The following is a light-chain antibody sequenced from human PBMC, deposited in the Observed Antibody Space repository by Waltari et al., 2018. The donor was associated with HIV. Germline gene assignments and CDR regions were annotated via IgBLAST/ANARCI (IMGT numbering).Light chain of an antibody. Sequence: QSVLTQPPSSSGTPGQRLTISCSVSSSNVGSTTVTWYQHLPGAAPKLLILNTDERPSGVPDRFSGSKSGTSASLAISGLQSEDEADYYCAVWDDSLNAYVFGTGTTVTVL. CDR1: SSNVGSTT. CDR3: AVWDDSLNAYV. V-gene: IGLV1-44*01. J-gene: IGLJ1*01. CDR2: NTD.